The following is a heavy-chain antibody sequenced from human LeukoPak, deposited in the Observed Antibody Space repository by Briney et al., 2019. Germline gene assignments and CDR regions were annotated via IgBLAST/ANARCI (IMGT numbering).Heavy chain of an antibody. CDR2: IGTAGDT. D-gene: IGHD1-26*01. J-gene: IGHJ4*02. CDR1: GFTFSSYD. Sequence: GGSLRLSCAASGFTFSSYDMHWVRQATGKGLEWVSAIGTAGDTYYPGSVKGRFTISRENAKNSLYLQMNSLRAGDTAVYYCVRDSLGSHFDYWGQGTLVTVSS. V-gene: IGHV3-13*01. CDR3: VRDSLGSHFDY.